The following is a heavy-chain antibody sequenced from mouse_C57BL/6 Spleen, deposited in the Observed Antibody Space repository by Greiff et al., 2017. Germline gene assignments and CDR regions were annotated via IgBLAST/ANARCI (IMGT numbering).Heavy chain of an antibody. D-gene: IGHD1-1*01. CDR1: GFNIKDYY. V-gene: IGHV14-1*01. CDR3: TTIYYYGSSHYAMDY. Sequence: VHVKQSGAELVRPGASVKLSCTASGFNIKDYYMHWVKQRPEQGLEWIGRIDPEDGDTEYAPKFQGKATMTADTSSNTAYLQLSSLTSEDTAVYYCTTIYYYGSSHYAMDYWGQGTSVTVSS. CDR2: IDPEDGDT. J-gene: IGHJ4*01.